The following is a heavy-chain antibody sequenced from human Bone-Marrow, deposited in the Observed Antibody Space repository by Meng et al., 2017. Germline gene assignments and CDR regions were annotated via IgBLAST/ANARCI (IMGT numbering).Heavy chain of an antibody. CDR3: ARARTTNQSKYRNAYNWFDP. J-gene: IGHJ5*02. V-gene: IGHV4-30-2*01. Sequence: QLQLQESGSGLVKPSQTLSLTCAASGGSISSGGYSWSWIRQPPGKGLGWLGYIYHSGSTHYNPSLKSRAIMSVDTSKNQFSLKLYSVTAADTAVYYCARARTTNQSKYRNAYNWFDPWGQGTLVTVSS. D-gene: IGHD2/OR15-2a*01. CDR1: GGSISSGGYS. CDR2: IYHSGST.